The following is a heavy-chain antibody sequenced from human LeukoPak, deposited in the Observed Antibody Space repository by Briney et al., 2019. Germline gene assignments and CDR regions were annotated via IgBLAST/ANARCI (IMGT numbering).Heavy chain of an antibody. D-gene: IGHD3-10*01. CDR3: ARDSLPRVFLPGGYFQH. Sequence: GRSLRLSCAASGFTFSDYAMHWVRQAPDKGLEWVAVISYDGSNEYYADSVKGRFTISRDNSKNTLYLQMNSLRAEDTAVYYCARDSLPRVFLPGGYFQHWGQGTLVTVSS. CDR1: GFTFSDYA. CDR2: ISYDGSNE. V-gene: IGHV3-30-3*01. J-gene: IGHJ1*01.